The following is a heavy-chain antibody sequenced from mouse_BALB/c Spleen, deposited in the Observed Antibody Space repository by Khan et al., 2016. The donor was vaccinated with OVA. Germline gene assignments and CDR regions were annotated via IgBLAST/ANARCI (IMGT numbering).Heavy chain of an antibody. CDR3: TRFITTTTGDYYAMDY. D-gene: IGHD1-2*01. V-gene: IGHV5-6*01. CDR2: IGSGGTYT. J-gene: IGHJ4*01. CDR1: GFIFSSYG. Sequence: VELVESGGDLVNPGGSLKLSCAASGFIFSSYGMSWVRQTPDKRLEWVATIGSGGTYTYYPDSVKGRFTISRDNAKNTLSLQMSSLKSEDTAMYYCTRFITTTTGDYYAMDYWGQGTSVTVSS.